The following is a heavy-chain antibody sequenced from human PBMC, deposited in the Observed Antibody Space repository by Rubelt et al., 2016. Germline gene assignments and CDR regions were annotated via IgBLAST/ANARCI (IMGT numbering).Heavy chain of an antibody. J-gene: IGHJ4*02. V-gene: IGHV4-39*01. D-gene: IGHD3-3*01. CDR1: GGSISSGGYY. CDR2: IYYSGST. Sequence: TLSLTRTVSGGSISSGGYYWSWIRQPPGKGLEWIGSIYYSGSTYYNPSLKSRVTISVDTSKNQFSLKLSSVTAADTAVYYCARGRFLEWLPPDYWGQGTLVTVSS. CDR3: ARGRFLEWLPPDY.